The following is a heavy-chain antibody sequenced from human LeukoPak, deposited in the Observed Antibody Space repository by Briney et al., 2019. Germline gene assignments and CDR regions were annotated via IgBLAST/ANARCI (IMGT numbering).Heavy chain of an antibody. CDR1: GFTFDDYA. V-gene: IGHV3-9*01. J-gene: IGHJ5*02. CDR2: ISWNSGSI. CDR3: AKDSSGGRLDP. D-gene: IGHD5-12*01. Sequence: PGGSLRLSCAASGFTFDDYAMHWVRHAPGKGLEWVSGISWNSGSIGYADSVKGRFTISRDNAKNSLYLQMNSLRAEDTALYYCAKDSSGGRLDPWGQGTLVTVSS.